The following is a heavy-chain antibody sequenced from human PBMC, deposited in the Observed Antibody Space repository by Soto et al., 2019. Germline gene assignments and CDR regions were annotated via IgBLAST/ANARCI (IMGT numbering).Heavy chain of an antibody. CDR3: AKHEGYCSTTTCSNFDY. CDR2: IYPGDSDT. D-gene: IGHD2-2*01. CDR1: GFTFTSYW. J-gene: IGHJ4*02. Sequence: GESLKISCRGSGFTFTSYWIALVRQMPGKSLEWMGIIYPGDSDTSYSPSFQGPVTISADKSINTAYLQWSSLKASDTAMYYCAKHEGYCSTTTCSNFDYCGQGTLVTVSA. V-gene: IGHV5-51*01.